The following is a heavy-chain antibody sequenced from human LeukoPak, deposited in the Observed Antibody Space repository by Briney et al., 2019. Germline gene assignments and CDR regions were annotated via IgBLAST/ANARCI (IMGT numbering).Heavy chain of an antibody. CDR1: GFTFSSYA. CDR2: ISYDGSNK. J-gene: IGHJ4*02. D-gene: IGHD3-22*01. Sequence: PGRSLRLSCAASGFTFSSYAMHWVRQAPGKGLEWVAVISYDGSNKYYADSVKGRFTIPRDNSKNTLYLQMNSLRAEDTAVYYCARVTDYYDSSGCPDYWGQGTLVTVSS. CDR3: ARVTDYYDSSGCPDY. V-gene: IGHV3-30*04.